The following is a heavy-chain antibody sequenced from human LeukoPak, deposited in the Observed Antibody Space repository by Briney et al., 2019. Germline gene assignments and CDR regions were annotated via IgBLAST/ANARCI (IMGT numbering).Heavy chain of an antibody. CDR1: GGSISNNY. Sequence: PSETLSLTCTVSGGSISNNYWTWIRQPPGKGLEWIGYFYNSGGTNYNPSLKSRVTISVDTSKNQFSLKLTSVTAADTAVYYCARGDSSGHPAFDYWGQGTLVTVSS. CDR3: ARGDSSGHPAFDY. V-gene: IGHV4-59*01. CDR2: FYNSGGT. D-gene: IGHD3-22*01. J-gene: IGHJ4*02.